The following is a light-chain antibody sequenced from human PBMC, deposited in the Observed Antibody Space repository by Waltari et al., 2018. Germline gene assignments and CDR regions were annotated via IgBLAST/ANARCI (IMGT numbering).Light chain of an antibody. CDR2: EVS. V-gene: IGLV2-14*01. J-gene: IGLJ2*01. CDR3: CSYTSSNTLV. Sequence: QSALTQPASVSGSPGQSITISCTGTNSDVGGYKYVSWYQQHPGKAPNLMIYEVSNRPSGVSNRFSGSKSGNTASLTISGLQAEDEADYYCCSYTSSNTLVFGGGTKLTVL. CDR1: NSDVGGYKY.